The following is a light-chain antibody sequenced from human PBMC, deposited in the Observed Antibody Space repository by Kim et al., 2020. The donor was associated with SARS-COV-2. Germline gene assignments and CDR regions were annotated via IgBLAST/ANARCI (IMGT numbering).Light chain of an antibody. J-gene: IGLJ2*01. CDR2: QDN. Sequence: SVAPGQTVSTSCSGEKLGDKYISWDQQNPGQAPTLVSYQDNNRPSGIPARFSGHNSGNAANLTICGAQALDEADYFCQAWDNTIVVFGGGTQLTVL. CDR3: QAWDNTIVV. V-gene: IGLV3-1*01. CDR1: KLGDKY.